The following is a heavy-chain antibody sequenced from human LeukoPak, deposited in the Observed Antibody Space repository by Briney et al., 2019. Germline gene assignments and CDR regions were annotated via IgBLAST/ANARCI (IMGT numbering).Heavy chain of an antibody. CDR3: ASTRRAAVAGRFDS. J-gene: IGHJ4*02. CDR2: IYRSGNT. CDR1: GASMSSNY. Sequence: PSETLSLTCNVSGASMSSNYWSWIRQPPGKGLEWIGYIYRSGNTNYSPSIESRVTMAVDESKNQFSLRVHFMSAADTAVYYCASTRRAAVAGRFDSWGQGTLVTVSS. V-gene: IGHV4-4*09. D-gene: IGHD6-19*01.